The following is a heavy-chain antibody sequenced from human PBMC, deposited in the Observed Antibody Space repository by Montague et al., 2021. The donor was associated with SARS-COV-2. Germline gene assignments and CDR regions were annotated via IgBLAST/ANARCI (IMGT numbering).Heavy chain of an antibody. V-gene: IGHV4-59*11. J-gene: IGHJ6*02. Sequence: SETLSLTCTVSGGSINDHYRSWIRQSPGKGLEWIGYISSNGKTNYNPSLKSRVTLSADASRNEFSLKLDSVTAADTAVYYCARGGGDSADYYYYAMDVWGQGTTVTVSS. D-gene: IGHD2-21*02. CDR2: ISSNGKT. CDR3: ARGGGDSADYYYYAMDV. CDR1: GGSINDHY.